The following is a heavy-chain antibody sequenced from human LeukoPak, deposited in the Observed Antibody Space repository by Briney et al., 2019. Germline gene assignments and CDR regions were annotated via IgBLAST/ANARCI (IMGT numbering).Heavy chain of an antibody. V-gene: IGHV3-21*01. D-gene: IGHD3-22*01. CDR1: AFTFSSYS. Sequence: GGSLRLSCAASAFTFSSYSMNWVRQAPGKGLEWVSSISSSSYIYYADSVKGRLTISRDNAKNSLYLQMNSLRAEDTAVYYCARDFYYSSCYQPHFDLCGRGTLVTVSS. J-gene: IGHJ2*01. CDR2: ISSSSYI. CDR3: ARDFYYSSCYQPHFDL.